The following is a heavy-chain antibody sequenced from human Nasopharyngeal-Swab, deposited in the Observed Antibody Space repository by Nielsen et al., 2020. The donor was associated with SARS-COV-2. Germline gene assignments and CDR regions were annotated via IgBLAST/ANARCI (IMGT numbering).Heavy chain of an antibody. CDR2: IYYSGST. D-gene: IGHD3-22*01. CDR3: ARDLTYYYDSSGYYRYGMDV. J-gene: IGHJ6*02. Sequence: SETLSLTYTVSGGSISSYYWSWIRQPPGKGLEWIGYIYYSGSTNYNPSLKSRVTISVDTSKNQFSLKLSSVTAADTAVYYYARDLTYYYDSSGYYRYGMDVWGQGTTVTVSS. V-gene: IGHV4-59*01. CDR1: GGSISSYY.